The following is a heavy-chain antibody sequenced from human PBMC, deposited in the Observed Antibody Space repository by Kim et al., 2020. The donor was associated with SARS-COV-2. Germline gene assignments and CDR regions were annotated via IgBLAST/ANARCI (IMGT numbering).Heavy chain of an antibody. V-gene: IGHV4-59*08. J-gene: IGHJ4*02. D-gene: IGHD1-26*01. CDR3: ARHKSSGSYYFDY. Sequence: YNPPLKSRVTISVDTSKNQFSLKLRSVTAADTAVYYCARHKSSGSYYFDYWGQGTLVTVSS.